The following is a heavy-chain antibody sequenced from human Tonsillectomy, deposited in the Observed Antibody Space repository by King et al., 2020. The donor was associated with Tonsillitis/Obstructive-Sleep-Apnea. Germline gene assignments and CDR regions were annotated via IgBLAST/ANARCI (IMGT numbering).Heavy chain of an antibody. CDR3: ARVGVDIAMGQTVDC. Sequence: QLVQSGAEVKKPGESLKISCQGSGYSFTSYWIGWVRQMPGKGLEWMGIIYPGDSDTRYSPSFQGQVTISADKSISTAYLQWSSLKASGTAMFYCARVGVDIAMGQTVDCWGQGTLVTVSS. CDR1: GYSFTSYW. V-gene: IGHV5-51*01. D-gene: IGHD5-18*01. CDR2: IYPGDSDT. J-gene: IGHJ4*02.